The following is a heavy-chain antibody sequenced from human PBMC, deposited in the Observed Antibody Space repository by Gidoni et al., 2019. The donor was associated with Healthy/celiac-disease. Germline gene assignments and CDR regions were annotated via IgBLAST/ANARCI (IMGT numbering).Heavy chain of an antibody. J-gene: IGHJ3*02. Sequence: EVQLVQSGAEVKKPGESLKISCKGSGYSFTSYGIAWVRQMPGKGLEWMGIIYPGDSDTRYSPSFQGQVTISADKSISTAYLQWSSLKASDTAMYYCARWVVRDFWSGRLQSDAFDIWGQGTMVTVSS. CDR2: IYPGDSDT. CDR3: ARWVVRDFWSGRLQSDAFDI. V-gene: IGHV5-51*03. CDR1: GYSFTSYG. D-gene: IGHD3-3*01.